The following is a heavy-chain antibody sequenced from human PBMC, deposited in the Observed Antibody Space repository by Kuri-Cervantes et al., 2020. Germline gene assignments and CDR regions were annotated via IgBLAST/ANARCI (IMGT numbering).Heavy chain of an antibody. V-gene: IGHV1-2*04. D-gene: IGHD3-9*01. CDR1: GYTFTTYA. J-gene: IGHJ4*02. CDR2: INPNSGGT. Sequence: ASVKVSCKASGYTFTTYAMHWVRQAPGQRLEWMGWINPNSGGTNYAQKFQGWVTMTRDTSISTAYMELSRLRSDDTAVYYCARGRLKRLVIPSYYFDYWGQGTLVTVSS. CDR3: ARGRLKRLVIPSYYFDY.